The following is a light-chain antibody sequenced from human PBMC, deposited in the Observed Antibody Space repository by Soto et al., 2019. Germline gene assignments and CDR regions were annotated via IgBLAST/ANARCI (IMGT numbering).Light chain of an antibody. CDR2: KAS. V-gene: IGKV1-5*03. CDR3: QQYDVYSK. CDR1: QNIRSW. Sequence: DIQMTQSPSTLSASAGDRVTITCRASQNIRSWLAWYQQKPGKAPKLLIYKASNLESGVPSRFSASGSGTEFTLTISSLQPDDFGTYYCQQYDVYSKFGQGTRVDVK. J-gene: IGKJ1*01.